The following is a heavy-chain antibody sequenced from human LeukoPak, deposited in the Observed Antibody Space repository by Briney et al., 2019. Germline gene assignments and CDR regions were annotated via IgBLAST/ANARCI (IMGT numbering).Heavy chain of an antibody. CDR2: ISSGSGTI. Sequence: GGSLRLSCEVSGFTFSSHSMNWVRQAPGKGLEWVSYISSGSGTIYYADSVKGRFTIARDDAKNSLYLQMSSLRDKDTAVYYCAREAIKDYWGQGTLVTVSS. CDR3: AREAIKDY. J-gene: IGHJ4*02. V-gene: IGHV3-48*02. CDR1: GFTFSSHS.